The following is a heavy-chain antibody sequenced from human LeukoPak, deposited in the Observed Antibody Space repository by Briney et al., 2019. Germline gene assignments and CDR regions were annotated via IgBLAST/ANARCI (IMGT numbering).Heavy chain of an antibody. CDR1: GGTFSSYA. D-gene: IGHD3-3*01. Sequence: ALVKVSCKASGGTFSSYAISWVRQAPGQGLEWMGGIIPIFGTANYAQKFQGRVTITTDESTSTAYMELSSLRSEDTAVYYCAGGITGITIFGVATRDWGQGTLVTVSS. J-gene: IGHJ4*02. CDR2: IIPIFGTA. CDR3: AGGITGITIFGVATRD. V-gene: IGHV1-69*05.